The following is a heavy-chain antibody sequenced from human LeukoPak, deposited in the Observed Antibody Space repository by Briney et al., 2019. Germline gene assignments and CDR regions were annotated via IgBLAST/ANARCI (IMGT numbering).Heavy chain of an antibody. V-gene: IGHV3-13*01. Sequence: GGSLRLSCAASGFTFSSYDMHWVRQAPGKGLEWVSAIGTAGDTYYPGSVKGRFTNSRENAKNSLYLQMNSLRAGDTAVYYCARGRWAVAGSYYYFDYWGQGTLVTVSS. CDR3: ARGRWAVAGSYYYFDY. CDR1: GFTFSSYD. CDR2: IGTAGDT. J-gene: IGHJ4*02. D-gene: IGHD6-19*01.